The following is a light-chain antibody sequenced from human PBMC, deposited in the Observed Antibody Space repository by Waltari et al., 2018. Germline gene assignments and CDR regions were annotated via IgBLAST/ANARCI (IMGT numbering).Light chain of an antibody. J-gene: IGLJ3*02. Sequence: QSALTQPASVSGSPGQSITISCTGTNTYVCGYNYLPWFQQHPGTAPRLMIFGVSDRPSGVSNRFSGSKSGNTASLTISGLQAEDEAHYYCASYTSSYTWVFGGGTKLTVL. V-gene: IGLV2-14*03. CDR2: GVS. CDR1: NTYVCGYNY. CDR3: ASYTSSYTWV.